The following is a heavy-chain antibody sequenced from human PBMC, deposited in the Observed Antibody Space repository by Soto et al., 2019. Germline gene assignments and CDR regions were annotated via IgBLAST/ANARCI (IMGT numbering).Heavy chain of an antibody. J-gene: IGHJ4*02. CDR2: TSPDGTNK. V-gene: IGHV3-30*03. CDR3: APDWNDGGRLDY. CDR1: GFTFSSYG. Sequence: QVQLVESGGGVVQPGRSLRLSCAASGFTFSSYGMHWVRQAPGKGLEWVTVTSPDGTNKYYADSVKGRFTISRDNSKNTLYLQMYSLRTEDTAVYYCAPDWNDGGRLDYWGQGTLVTVSS. D-gene: IGHD1-1*01.